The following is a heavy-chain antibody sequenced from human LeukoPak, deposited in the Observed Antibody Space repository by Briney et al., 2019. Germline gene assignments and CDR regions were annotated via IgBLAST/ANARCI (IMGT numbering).Heavy chain of an antibody. CDR3: ARTPARSYGYVMLSYFAY. CDR2: INHSGST. CDR1: GGSFSGYY. Sequence: KSSETLSLTCAVYGGSFSGYYWSWIRQPPGKGLEWIGEINHSGSTNYNPSLKSRVTISVDTSKNQFSLKLSSVTAADTAVYYCARTPARSYGYVMLSYFAYWGQGTLVTVSS. V-gene: IGHV4-34*01. J-gene: IGHJ4*02. D-gene: IGHD5-18*01.